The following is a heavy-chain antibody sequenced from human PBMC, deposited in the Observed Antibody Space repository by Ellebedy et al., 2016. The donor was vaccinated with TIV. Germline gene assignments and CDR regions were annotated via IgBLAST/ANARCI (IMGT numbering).Heavy chain of an antibody. CDR2: ISYDGSNK. J-gene: IGHJ4*02. CDR1: GFTFTDHS. D-gene: IGHD2-2*01. CDR3: ARGRRIVAIPAAIGY. Sequence: GGSLRLSCAASGFTFTDHSMHWVRQAPGKGLEWVAVISYDGSNKYYADSVKGRFTISRDNSQNTLYLQMNSLRAEDTAVYYCARGRRIVAIPAAIGYWGQGTLVTVSS. V-gene: IGHV3-30*05.